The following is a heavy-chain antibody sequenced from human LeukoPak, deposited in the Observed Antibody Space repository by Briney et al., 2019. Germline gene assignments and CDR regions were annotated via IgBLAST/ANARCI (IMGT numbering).Heavy chain of an antibody. CDR2: IYYSGST. CDR1: GGSISSSTYY. J-gene: IGHJ4*02. Sequence: SETLSLTCTVSGGSISSSTYYWGWIRQPPGKGLEWIGSIYYSGSTYYNPSLKSRVTMSVDTSKNQFSLKLSSVTAADTAVYYCASYSYGYGYWGQGTLVTVSS. V-gene: IGHV4-39*07. D-gene: IGHD5-18*01. CDR3: ASYSYGYGY.